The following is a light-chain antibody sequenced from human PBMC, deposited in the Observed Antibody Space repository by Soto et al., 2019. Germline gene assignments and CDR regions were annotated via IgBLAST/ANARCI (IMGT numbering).Light chain of an antibody. CDR1: HSLSPW. CDR2: KVS. J-gene: IGKJ3*01. Sequence: DIPMTQSPSTLSASVGDRVTITCRASHSLSPWLAWYQQKSGKAPKLLIYKVSTLESGVPSRFSGSGSGTEFTLTISSLQPDDLATYYCQQYNTFSPIFGPGTKVDLK. CDR3: QQYNTFSPI. V-gene: IGKV1-5*03.